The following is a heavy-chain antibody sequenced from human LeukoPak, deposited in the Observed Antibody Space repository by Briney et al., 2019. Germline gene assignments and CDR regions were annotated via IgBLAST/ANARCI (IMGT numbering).Heavy chain of an antibody. CDR2: ISPPNGVT. CDR1: GYTFTDYSDYD. Sequence: ATVKVSCKASGYTFTDYSDYDIHWVRHAPGQGLDWLGLISPPNGVTNYAQKFQGRVTMTRDTSISTAYMDLSSLKSDDTAVYYCVRSRGSGSYSTYYGMDVWGQGSTVTVSS. D-gene: IGHD3-10*01. V-gene: IGHV1-2*02. CDR3: VRSRGSGSYSTYYGMDV. J-gene: IGHJ6*02.